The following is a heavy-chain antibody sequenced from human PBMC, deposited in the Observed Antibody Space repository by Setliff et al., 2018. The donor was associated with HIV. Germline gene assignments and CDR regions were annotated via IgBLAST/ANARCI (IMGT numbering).Heavy chain of an antibody. CDR3: TRDRRGSNSWSGYNGGFDY. CDR2: IRSKVDGGAA. V-gene: IGHV3-15*07. CDR1: GFTFSNAW. Sequence: GESLKISCAASGFTFSNAWMNWVRQAPGKGLEWVGRIRSKVDGGAADYAAPVKGRFTISRDDSKTIAYLQMNSLTTEDTAVYFCTRDRRGSNSWSGYNGGFDYWGQGTLVTVSS. D-gene: IGHD3-3*01. J-gene: IGHJ4*02.